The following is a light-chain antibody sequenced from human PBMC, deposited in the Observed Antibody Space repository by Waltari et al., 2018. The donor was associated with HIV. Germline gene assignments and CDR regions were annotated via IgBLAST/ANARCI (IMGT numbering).Light chain of an antibody. V-gene: IGLV1-44*01. J-gene: IGLJ1*01. CDR1: SSNIGINA. CDR3: AAWDDSLNGLV. Sequence: QSVLTQPPSASGTPGQRVTISCSGSSSNIGINAVNWYQQFPVPAPNLRIYSNNQRPSGVPYRFSGSKSGTSASLAISGLQSEDEADYYGAAWDDSLNGLVFGTGTKVTGL. CDR2: SNN.